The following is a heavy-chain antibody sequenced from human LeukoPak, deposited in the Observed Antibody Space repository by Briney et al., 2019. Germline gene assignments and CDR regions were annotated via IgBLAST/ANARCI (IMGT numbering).Heavy chain of an antibody. CDR2: ISSGGSTI. CDR1: GFIFSSYS. V-gene: IGHV3-48*02. D-gene: IGHD2-8*02. J-gene: IGHJ4*02. CDR3: GRDETGVGSGGIDF. Sequence: GGSLRLSCATSGFIFSSYSMNWVRQAPGKGLVWVAYISSGGSTIYYADSVRGRFTISRDSARNSLYLQMDSLRDEDTAVYYCGRDETGVGSGGIDFWGQGTLVTVSS.